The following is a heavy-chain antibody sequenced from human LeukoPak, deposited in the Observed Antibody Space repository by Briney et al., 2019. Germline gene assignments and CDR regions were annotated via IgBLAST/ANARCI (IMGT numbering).Heavy chain of an antibody. CDR3: ARQDYGDYNYFDY. CDR2: IYYSGST. Sequence: SETLSLTCTVSGGSISSYYWSWIRQPPGKGLEWIGYIYYSGSTNYNPSLKSRVTISVDTSKNQFPLKLSSVTAADTAVYYCARQDYGDYNYFDYWGQGTLVTVSS. D-gene: IGHD4-17*01. V-gene: IGHV4-59*08. CDR1: GGSISSYY. J-gene: IGHJ4*02.